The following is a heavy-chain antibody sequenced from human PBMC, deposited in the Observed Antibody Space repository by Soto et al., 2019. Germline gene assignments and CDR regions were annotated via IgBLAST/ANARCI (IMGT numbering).Heavy chain of an antibody. CDR2: INAGNGNT. CDR3: ARKPHTVTTDPTFDY. CDR1: GYTFTSYA. D-gene: IGHD4-17*01. J-gene: IGHJ4*02. V-gene: IGHV1-3*01. Sequence: GASVQVSCKASGYTFTSYAMHWVRQAPGQRLEWMGWINAGNGNTKYSQKFQGRVTITRDTSASTAYMELSSLRSEDTAVYYCARKPHTVTTDPTFDYWGQGTLVTVSS.